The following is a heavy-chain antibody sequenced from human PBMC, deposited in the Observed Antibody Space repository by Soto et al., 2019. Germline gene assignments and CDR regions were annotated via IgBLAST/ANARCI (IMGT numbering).Heavy chain of an antibody. Sequence: NPSETPSLTCGVSGGTVASSHWWSWVRQSPGGGLEWIGNVYHTGDTNFNPSLQSRVTISVDKSNNQFSLRLNSLTAADTAVYFCAREIVTAGGNNYFDPWGPGALVTVSS. CDR2: VYHTGDT. CDR1: GGTVASSHW. D-gene: IGHD2-21*02. J-gene: IGHJ5*02. V-gene: IGHV4-4*02. CDR3: AREIVTAGGNNYFDP.